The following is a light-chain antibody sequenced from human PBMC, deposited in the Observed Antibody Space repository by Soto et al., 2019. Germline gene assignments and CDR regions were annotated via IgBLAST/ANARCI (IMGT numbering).Light chain of an antibody. Sequence: DIQMTQSPSSLSASVGDRVTITCRASKNIGTFLNWYQKKPGKAPKLLIYAASSLQSGVPSTFSGSGSGTDFTLAISSLQPEDFATYYCQQSYSTLPFGGGTKGEIK. J-gene: IGKJ4*01. CDR2: AAS. CDR1: KNIGTF. CDR3: QQSYSTLP. V-gene: IGKV1-39*01.